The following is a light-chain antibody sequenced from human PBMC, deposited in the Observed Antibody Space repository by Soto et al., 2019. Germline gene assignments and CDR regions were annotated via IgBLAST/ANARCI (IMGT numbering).Light chain of an antibody. V-gene: IGKV1-5*03. Sequence: DITMTQSPSTLSASVGDTDTINCRASQSISSWLAWYQQKPGKAPKLLIYKTSNLESGVPSRFSGSGSGTEFSLTISSLQPDDFATYYCQQYKSFSLTFGGGTKVDIK. J-gene: IGKJ4*01. CDR1: QSISSW. CDR3: QQYKSFSLT. CDR2: KTS.